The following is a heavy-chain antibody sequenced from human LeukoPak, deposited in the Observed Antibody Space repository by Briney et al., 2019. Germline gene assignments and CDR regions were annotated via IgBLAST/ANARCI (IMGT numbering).Heavy chain of an antibody. V-gene: IGHV3-30*18. CDR1: GFTFSSYG. D-gene: IGHD3-3*01. Sequence: PGGSLRLSCAASGFTFSSYGMHWVRQAPGKGLEWVAVISYDGSNKYYADSVKGRFTISRDNSKNTLYLQMNSLRAEDTAVYYCAKDLLVTIFGVVAWGQGTLVTVSS. CDR3: AKDLLVTIFGVVA. CDR2: ISYDGSNK. J-gene: IGHJ4*02.